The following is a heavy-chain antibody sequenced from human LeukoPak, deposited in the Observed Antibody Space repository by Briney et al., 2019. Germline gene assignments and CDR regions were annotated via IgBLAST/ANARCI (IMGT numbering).Heavy chain of an antibody. J-gene: IGHJ4*02. CDR3: ARASGLVGYFDY. Sequence: ASVKVSCKASGDTFTGYYMHWLRQAPGQGLEWMGWINPNSGGTNYAQKFQGRVTMTRDTSISTAYMELSRLRSDDTAVYYCARASGLVGYFDYWGQGTLVTVSS. D-gene: IGHD3-3*01. CDR1: GDTFTGYY. CDR2: INPNSGGT. V-gene: IGHV1-2*02.